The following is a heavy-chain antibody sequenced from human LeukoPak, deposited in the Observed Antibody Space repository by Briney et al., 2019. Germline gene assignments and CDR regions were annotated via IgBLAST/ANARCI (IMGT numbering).Heavy chain of an antibody. V-gene: IGHV4-39*07. CDR2: IYYRGST. CDR3: ARTGDSSGQYRNAMDY. Sequence: SETLSLTCSVSGGSISSSSYYWGWIRQPPGQGLEWIGSIYYRGSTYYNPSLKSRITMSLDASKSQFSLNLRSVTAADTAVYYCARTGDSSGQYRNAMDYWGQGILVAVSS. CDR1: GGSISSSSYY. J-gene: IGHJ4*02. D-gene: IGHD3-22*01.